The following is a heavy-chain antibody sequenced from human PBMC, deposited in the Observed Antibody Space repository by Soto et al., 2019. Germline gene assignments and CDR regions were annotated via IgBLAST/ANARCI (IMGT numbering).Heavy chain of an antibody. CDR1: GFTFDDYA. V-gene: IGHV3-9*01. CDR2: ISWNSGSI. Sequence: GGSLRLSCAASGFTFDDYAMHWVRQAPGKGLEWVSGISWNSGSIGYADSVKGRFTISRDNAKNSLYLQMNSLRAEDTALYYCAKAPGPAAMEGFDYWGQGTLVTVSS. J-gene: IGHJ4*02. D-gene: IGHD2-2*01. CDR3: AKAPGPAAMEGFDY.